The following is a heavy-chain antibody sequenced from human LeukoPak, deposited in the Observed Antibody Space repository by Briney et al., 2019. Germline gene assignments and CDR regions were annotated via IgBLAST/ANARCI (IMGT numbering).Heavy chain of an antibody. Sequence: SETLSLTCTVSGGSISGSSYYWGWIRQPPGKGLEWIGSIYYSGSTFYNPSLESRVTVSVDTSKNQFSLKLSSVTAADTDVYYCARPAGDFWSGYFFGYWGRGTLVTVSS. CDR3: ARPAGDFWSGYFFGY. D-gene: IGHD3-3*01. CDR1: GGSISGSSYY. J-gene: IGHJ4*02. V-gene: IGHV4-39*01. CDR2: IYYSGST.